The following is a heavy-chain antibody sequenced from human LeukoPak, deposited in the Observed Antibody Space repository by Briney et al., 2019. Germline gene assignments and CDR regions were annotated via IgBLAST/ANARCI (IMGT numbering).Heavy chain of an antibody. J-gene: IGHJ4*02. CDR1: CGSISDYY. V-gene: IGHV4-59*08. Sequence: PSETLSLTCSVSCGSISDYYWSWIRQPPGKGLEWIGYIYYSGSTNYNSSLKSRVNISVDTSKNQFSLQLSSVTAADTAVYYCARRRGPPCFDYWGQGTLVTVSS. CDR2: IYYSGST. CDR3: ARRRGPPCFDY.